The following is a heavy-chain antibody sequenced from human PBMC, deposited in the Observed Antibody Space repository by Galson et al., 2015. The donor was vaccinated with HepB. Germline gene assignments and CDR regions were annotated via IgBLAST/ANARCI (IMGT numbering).Heavy chain of an antibody. Sequence: SLRLSCAASGFTFSSYNMNWVRQAPGKGLEWVSSISSSSSYIYYADSVKGRFTISRDNAKNSLYLQMNSLRAEDTAVYYCARGSAVVGGYFDYWGQGTLVTVSS. CDR1: GFTFSSYN. D-gene: IGHD2-15*01. CDR2: ISSSSSYI. V-gene: IGHV3-21*01. CDR3: ARGSAVVGGYFDY. J-gene: IGHJ4*02.